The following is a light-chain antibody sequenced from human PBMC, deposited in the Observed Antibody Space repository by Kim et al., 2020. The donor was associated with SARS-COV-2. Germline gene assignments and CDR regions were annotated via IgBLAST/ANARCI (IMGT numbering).Light chain of an antibody. CDR2: AAS. V-gene: IGKV1-39*01. Sequence: DIQMTQSPYSLSASVGDRVTITCRASQSITRYLNWYQHKPGKAPKLLIYAASSLQSGVPSRFSGSGSGTDFTLTISSLQPEDFATYYCQQSYSTPLTFGRGTRLEIK. CDR3: QQSYSTPLT. CDR1: QSITRY. J-gene: IGKJ5*01.